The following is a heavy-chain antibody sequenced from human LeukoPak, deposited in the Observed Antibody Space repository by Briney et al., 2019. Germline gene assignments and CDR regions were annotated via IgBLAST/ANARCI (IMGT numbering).Heavy chain of an antibody. J-gene: IGHJ4*02. CDR3: ARGGPGVDTDMFHFDY. CDR1: GYTFTSYG. D-gene: IGHD5-18*01. Sequence: GASVKVSCKASGYTFTSYGISWVRQAPGQGLEWMGWISAYNGNTNYAQKLQGRVTMTTDTSTSTAYMELRSLRSDDTAVYYCARGGPGVDTDMFHFDYWGQGTLVTVSS. V-gene: IGHV1-18*01. CDR2: ISAYNGNT.